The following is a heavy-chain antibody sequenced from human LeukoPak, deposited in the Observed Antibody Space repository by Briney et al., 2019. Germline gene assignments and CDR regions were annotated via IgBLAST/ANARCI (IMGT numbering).Heavy chain of an antibody. J-gene: IGHJ3*02. CDR3: ARDALGYCSSTSCYAFDI. V-gene: IGHV4-30-4*08. Sequence: SQTLSLTCTVSGGSISSGDYYWSWIRQPPGRGLECIGYIYYSGSTYYNPSLKSRVTISVDTSKNQFSLKLSSVTAADTAVYCFARDALGYCSSTSCYAFDIWGQGTMVTVSS. D-gene: IGHD2-2*01. CDR1: GGSISSGDYY. CDR2: IYYSGST.